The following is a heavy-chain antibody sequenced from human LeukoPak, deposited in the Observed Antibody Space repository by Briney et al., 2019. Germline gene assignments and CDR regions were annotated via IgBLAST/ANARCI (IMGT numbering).Heavy chain of an antibody. CDR1: GFTFSDYY. D-gene: IGHD2-15*01. CDR2: IKKTGIET. J-gene: IGHJ4*02. CDR3: ARENGYCSGSDCYSYFDS. V-gene: IGHV3-7*01. Sequence: PGGSLRLSCAASGFTFSDYYMSWIRQAPGKGLEWVAYIKKTGIETYYLDSVKGRFTITRDNNRNSLFLQMYSLRAEDTAVYFCARENGYCSGSDCYSYFDSWGQGTLVTVSS.